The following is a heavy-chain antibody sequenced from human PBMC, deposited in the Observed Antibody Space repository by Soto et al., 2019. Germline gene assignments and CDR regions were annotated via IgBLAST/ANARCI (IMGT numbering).Heavy chain of an antibody. Sequence: QLLLQESGPGLVKPSETLSLTCTVSGGAIIDTNYYWGWIRQPPGKGLEWIGSIFHSGNTYYNPCRESRVTISVDTTKYQFSPMLNSVTAADTAIYYCARHIRYTYGYLRRYIDQWGQGTLVTVSS. D-gene: IGHD5-18*01. CDR3: ARHIRYTYGYLRRYIDQ. CDR2: IFHSGNT. J-gene: IGHJ4*02. CDR1: GGAIIDTNYY. V-gene: IGHV4-39*01.